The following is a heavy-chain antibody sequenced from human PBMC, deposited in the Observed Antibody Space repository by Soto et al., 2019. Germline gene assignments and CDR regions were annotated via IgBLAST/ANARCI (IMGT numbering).Heavy chain of an antibody. V-gene: IGHV4-31*03. CDR2: IYYSGGT. CDR3: ATRSSPYAEYFQH. J-gene: IGHJ1*01. CDR1: GGSISSGGSY. D-gene: IGHD1-26*01. Sequence: QEQLQESGPGLVKPSQTLSLTCTVSGGSISSGGSYWTWIRQPPGKGLEWVGYIYYSGGTYYNPSLKSRLTISVDTSKNQFSLMLSSLTAADTAVYYCATRSSPYAEYFQHWGQGTLVTVSS.